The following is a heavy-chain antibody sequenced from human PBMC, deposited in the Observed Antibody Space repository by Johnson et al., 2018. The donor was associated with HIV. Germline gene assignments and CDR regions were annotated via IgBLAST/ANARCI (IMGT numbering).Heavy chain of an antibody. V-gene: IGHV3-33*06. D-gene: IGHD1-26*01. CDR1: GFTFSSYG. CDR2: IWYDGSNK. CDR3: AKDPVGATWAFDI. Sequence: QEQLVESGGGVVQPGRSLRLSCAASGFTFSSYGMHWVRQAPGKGLEWVAVIWYDGSNKYYADSVKGRFTISRDNSKNTLYLQMNSLRAEDTAVYYCAKDPVGATWAFDIWGQGTMVTVSS. J-gene: IGHJ3*02.